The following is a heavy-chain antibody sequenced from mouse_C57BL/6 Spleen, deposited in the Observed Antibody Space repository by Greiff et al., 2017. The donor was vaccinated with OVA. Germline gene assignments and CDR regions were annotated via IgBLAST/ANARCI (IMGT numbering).Heavy chain of an antibody. Sequence: EVKLVESGGGLVKPGGSLKLSCAASGFTFSDYGMHWVRQAPEKGLEWVAYISSGSSTIYYADTVKGRFTISRDNAKNTLFLQMTSLRSEDTAMYYCARSAAHYAMDDWGQGTSVTVSS. V-gene: IGHV5-17*01. CDR1: GFTFSDYG. CDR2: ISSGSSTI. J-gene: IGHJ4*01. CDR3: ARSAAHYAMDD. D-gene: IGHD6-1*01.